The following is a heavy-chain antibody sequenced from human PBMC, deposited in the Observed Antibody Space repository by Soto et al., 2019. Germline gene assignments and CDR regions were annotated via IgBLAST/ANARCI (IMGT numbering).Heavy chain of an antibody. J-gene: IGHJ4*02. CDR2: IGWNSAII. D-gene: IGHD3-3*01. CDR3: AKDSGSGYYNHPLPY. CDR1: GFTFDDYA. Sequence: EVQLVESGGGLGQPGWSLRLSCAASGFTFDDYAMHWVRQAPGEGLEWVSGIGWNSAIIGYADSVQGRFTISRDNAKNSLYLQMNSLRAEDTALYYCAKDSGSGYYNHPLPYWGQGTLVTVSS. V-gene: IGHV3-9*01.